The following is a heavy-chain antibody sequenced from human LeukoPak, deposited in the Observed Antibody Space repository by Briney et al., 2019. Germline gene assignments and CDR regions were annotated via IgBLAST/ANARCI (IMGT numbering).Heavy chain of an antibody. D-gene: IGHD6-13*01. CDR3: ARDGGYSSSWYYFDY. CDR2: ISYDGSNK. Sequence: GGSLRLSCAASGFTFSSYAMHWVRQAPGKGLEWVAVISYDGSNKYYADSVKGRFTISRDNSKNTLYLQMNSLRAEDTAVYYCARDGGYSSSWYYFDYWGQGTLVTVSS. CDR1: GFTFSSYA. V-gene: IGHV3-30*04. J-gene: IGHJ4*02.